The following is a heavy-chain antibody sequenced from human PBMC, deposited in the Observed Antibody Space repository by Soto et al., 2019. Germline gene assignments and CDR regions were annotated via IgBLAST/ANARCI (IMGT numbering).Heavy chain of an antibody. CDR1: GXTFSSYA. V-gene: IGHV3-64D*06. J-gene: IGHJ6*02. Sequence: GSLRLSCSASGXTFSSYAMHWVRQAPGRGLEYVSAISSNGGSTYYADSVKCRFNISRDNSKNTLYLQMRSLRAEDTAVYYCVTSGNPDYYDSSGYSPEYGMDVWGQGTTVTVSS. D-gene: IGHD3-22*01. CDR2: ISSNGGST. CDR3: VTSGNPDYYDSSGYSPEYGMDV.